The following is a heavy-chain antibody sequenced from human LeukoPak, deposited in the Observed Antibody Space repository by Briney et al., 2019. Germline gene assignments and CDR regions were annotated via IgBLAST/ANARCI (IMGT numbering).Heavy chain of an antibody. Sequence: PGGSLRLSCAASGFTFSSYAMSWVRQPPGKGLEWVSAISGSGGSTYYADSVKGRFTISRDNSKNTLYLQMNSLRAEDTAVYYCTKDVVGATWPFDYWGQGTLVTVSS. J-gene: IGHJ4*02. CDR2: ISGSGGST. V-gene: IGHV3-23*01. CDR3: TKDVVGATWPFDY. D-gene: IGHD1-26*01. CDR1: GFTFSSYA.